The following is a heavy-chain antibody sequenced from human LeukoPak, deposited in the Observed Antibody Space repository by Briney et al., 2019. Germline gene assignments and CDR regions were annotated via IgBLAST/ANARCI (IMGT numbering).Heavy chain of an antibody. CDR2: TLLNGNNN. CDR3: ARDGVVAATKSDY. D-gene: IGHD2-15*01. J-gene: IGHJ4*02. V-gene: IGHV3-30*02. CDR1: GFTFSNYG. Sequence: GGSLRLSCAASGFTFSNYGMHWVRQAPGKGLEWVAFTLLNGNNNYYADSVKGRFTISRDNSKNTLYLQMNSLRPEDTAVYYCARDGVVAATKSDYWGQGTLVTVSS.